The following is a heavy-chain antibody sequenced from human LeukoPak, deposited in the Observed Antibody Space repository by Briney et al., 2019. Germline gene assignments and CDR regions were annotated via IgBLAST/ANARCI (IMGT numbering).Heavy chain of an antibody. CDR1: GFTFSTYN. J-gene: IGHJ2*01. CDR2: ISSSSTYI. V-gene: IGHV3-21*01. CDR3: AREERDGYNYYWYFDV. D-gene: IGHD5-24*01. Sequence: KPGGSLRLSCAASGFTFSTYNMNWVRQAPGKGLEWVSYISSSSTYIYYADSVKGRFTISRDNAKNSLYLQMNSLRAEDTAVYYCAREERDGYNYYWYFDVWGRGTLVTVSS.